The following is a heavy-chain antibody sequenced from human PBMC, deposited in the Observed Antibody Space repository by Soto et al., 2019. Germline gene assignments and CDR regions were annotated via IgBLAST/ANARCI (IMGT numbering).Heavy chain of an antibody. CDR2: TYYIGSP. Sequence: SETLSLTCTVSGDSISSGGSYWTWIRQHPGRGLEWIGYTYYIGSPYYNPSLQSRVTISVDTSKNQVSLKLSSVTAADTAVYYCARAGGTVAAINFYGLDVWGQGTTVTVSS. V-gene: IGHV4-31*03. CDR1: GDSISSGGSY. CDR3: ARAGGTVAAINFYGLDV. D-gene: IGHD1-26*01. J-gene: IGHJ6*02.